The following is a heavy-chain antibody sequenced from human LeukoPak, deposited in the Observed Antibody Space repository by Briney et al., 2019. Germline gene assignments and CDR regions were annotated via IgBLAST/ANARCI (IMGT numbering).Heavy chain of an antibody. J-gene: IGHJ6*02. CDR3: ARDIENYAYYYGMDV. CDR1: GFTFSDYY. CDR2: ISSSGSTI. Sequence: GGSLRLSCAASGFTFSDYYMSWIRQAPGKGLEWVSDISSSGSTIYYADSVKGRFTISRDNAKNSLYLQMNSLRAEDTAVYYCARDIENYAYYYGMDVWGQGTTVTVSS. D-gene: IGHD1-7*01. V-gene: IGHV3-11*01.